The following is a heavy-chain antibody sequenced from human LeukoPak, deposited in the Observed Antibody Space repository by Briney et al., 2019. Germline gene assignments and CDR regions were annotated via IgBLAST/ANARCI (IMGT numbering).Heavy chain of an antibody. CDR2: ISWNSGSI. Sequence: GGSLRLSCAASGFTFDDYAMHWVRQAPGKGLEWVSGISWNSGSIGYADSVKGRFTISRDNAKNSLYLQMNSLRAEDTALYYCAKSEEQWLSTPFDYWGQGTLVTVSS. CDR3: AKSEEQWLSTPFDY. J-gene: IGHJ4*02. D-gene: IGHD6-19*01. V-gene: IGHV3-9*01. CDR1: GFTFDDYA.